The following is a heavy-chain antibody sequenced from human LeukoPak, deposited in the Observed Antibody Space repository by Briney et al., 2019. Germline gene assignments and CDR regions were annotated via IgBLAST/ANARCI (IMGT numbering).Heavy chain of an antibody. CDR1: GGSISSYY. CDR2: IYDTGST. J-gene: IGHJ6*03. D-gene: IGHD3-22*01. Sequence: SETLSLTCTVSGGSISSYYWSWIRQPPGKGLEWIGYIYDTGSTNYNPSLKSRVTISVDTSKNQFSLKLSSVTAADTAVYYCARMLKDYYDSSGYYYYYYMDVWGKGTTVTVSS. CDR3: ARMLKDYYDSSGYYYYYYMDV. V-gene: IGHV4-59*01.